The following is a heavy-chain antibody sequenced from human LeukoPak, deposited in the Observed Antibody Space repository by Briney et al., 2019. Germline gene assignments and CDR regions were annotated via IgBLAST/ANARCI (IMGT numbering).Heavy chain of an antibody. CDR1: GYTCTSYD. Sequence: ASVKVSCKASGYTCTSYDINWVRQATGQGLEWMGWMNPNSGNTGYAQKFQGRVTMTRNTSISTAYMELSSLRSEDTAVYYCARGNPIAVVISLYCYYGMDVWGQGTTVTVSS. CDR3: ARGNPIAVVISLYCYYGMDV. V-gene: IGHV1-8*01. D-gene: IGHD3-22*01. CDR2: MNPNSGNT. J-gene: IGHJ6*02.